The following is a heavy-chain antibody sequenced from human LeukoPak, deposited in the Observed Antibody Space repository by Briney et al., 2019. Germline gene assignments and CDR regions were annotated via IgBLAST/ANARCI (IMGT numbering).Heavy chain of an antibody. J-gene: IGHJ6*03. CDR2: IYSSGST. CDR1: GGSISSGSYY. D-gene: IGHD3-22*01. Sequence: PSETLSLTCTVSGGSISSGSYYWSWIRQPAGKGLEWIGRIYSSGSTNYNPSLKSRVTMSVDRSKNQFSLKLSSVTAADTAVYYCAREVVVTTSYYYYYYMDVWGKGTTVTVSS. V-gene: IGHV4-61*02. CDR3: AREVVVTTSYYYYYYMDV.